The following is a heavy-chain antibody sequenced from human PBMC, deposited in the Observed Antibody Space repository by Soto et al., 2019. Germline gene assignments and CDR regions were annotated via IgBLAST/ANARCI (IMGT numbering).Heavy chain of an antibody. CDR3: ARGRRQHLTNWFDP. CDR1: GGSFSGYY. J-gene: IGHJ5*02. CDR2: INHSGST. V-gene: IGHV4-34*01. D-gene: IGHD6-13*01. Sequence: PSETLSLTCAVYGGSFSGYYWSWIRQPPGKGLEWIGEINHSGSTNYNPSLKSRVTISVDTSKNQFSLKLSSVTAADTAVYYCARGRRQHLTNWFDPWGQGTLVTVSS.